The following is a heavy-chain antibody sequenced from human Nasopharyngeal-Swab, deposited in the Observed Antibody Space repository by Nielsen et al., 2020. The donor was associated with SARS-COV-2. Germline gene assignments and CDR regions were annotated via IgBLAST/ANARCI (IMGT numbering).Heavy chain of an antibody. CDR3: TARVVTTNQY. CDR2: IKTKSEDGTTT. CDR1: GFTFNAAW. J-gene: IGHJ4*02. D-gene: IGHD2-21*02. V-gene: IGHV3-15*01. Sequence: GESLKISCAASGFTFNAAWMNWVRQTPKKRLEWLGRIKTKSEDGTTTNCAAPVKGTCTISRDDSKNTVYLQMSNLKTEDTAVYYCTARVVTTNQYWGQGALVTVSS.